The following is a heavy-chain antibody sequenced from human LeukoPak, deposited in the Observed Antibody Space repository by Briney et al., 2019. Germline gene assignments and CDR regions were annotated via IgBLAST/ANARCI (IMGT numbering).Heavy chain of an antibody. CDR1: GFTFSTYS. J-gene: IGHJ4*02. D-gene: IGHD1-26*01. CDR3: AARSSGNPYF. V-gene: IGHV3-7*03. Sequence: PGGSLRLSCAASGFTFSTYSMSWVRQAPGKGLEWVASIKEDGSEKFYVDSVKGRFTISRDNAEDSLYLQMNSLRVEDTAVYYCAARSSGNPYFWGQGTLVTVSS. CDR2: IKEDGSEK.